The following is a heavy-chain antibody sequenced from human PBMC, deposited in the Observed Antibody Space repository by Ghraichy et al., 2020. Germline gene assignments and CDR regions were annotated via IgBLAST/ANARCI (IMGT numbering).Heavy chain of an antibody. Sequence: GGSLRLSCAASGFTFSSYAMSWVRQAPGKGLEWVSAISGSGGSTYYADSVKGRFTISRDNSKNTLYLQMNSLRAEDTAVYYCAKDPELYYGSGSQLAFDIWGQGTMVTVSS. CDR2: ISGSGGST. CDR1: GFTFSSYA. J-gene: IGHJ3*02. V-gene: IGHV3-23*01. CDR3: AKDPELYYGSGSQLAFDI. D-gene: IGHD3-10*01.